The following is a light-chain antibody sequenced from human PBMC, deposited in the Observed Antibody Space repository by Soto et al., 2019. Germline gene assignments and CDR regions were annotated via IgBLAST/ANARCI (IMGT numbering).Light chain of an antibody. J-gene: IGKJ1*01. CDR2: AAS. CDR3: LQDYNYPWT. V-gene: IGKV1-6*01. Sequence: IQMTQSPSILSASVGDRVTITCRASQSIDNWLAWYQQKPGKAPNLLIYAASSLQSGVPSRFSGSGSGTDFTLTISSLQPEDFATYYCLQDYNYPWTFGQGTKVDIK. CDR1: QSIDNW.